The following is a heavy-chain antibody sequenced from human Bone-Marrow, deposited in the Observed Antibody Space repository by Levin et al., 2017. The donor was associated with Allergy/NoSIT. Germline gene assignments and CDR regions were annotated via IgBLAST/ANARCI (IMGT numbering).Heavy chain of an antibody. CDR3: AKAGHTSGYCDVLDL. D-gene: IGHD3-22*01. CDR2: ISHDEKNK. Sequence: HAGGSLRLSCAVSGGTFSAYVMDWVRQAPGKGLEWVAVISHDEKNKDYAESVKGRFTISRDTSKYTLYLQMNSLRIEDTAVYYCAKAGHTSGYCDVLDLWGRGTMVTVSS. J-gene: IGHJ3*01. V-gene: IGHV3-30*18. CDR1: GGTFSAYV.